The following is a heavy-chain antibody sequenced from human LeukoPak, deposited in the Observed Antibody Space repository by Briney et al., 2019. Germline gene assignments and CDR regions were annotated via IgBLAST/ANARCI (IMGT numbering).Heavy chain of an antibody. CDR2: ISSSSSTI. CDR1: GSTFSSYS. CDR3: ARGAYSSGWAYFDH. Sequence: AGGSLRLSCAASGSTFSSYSMNWVRQAPGKGLEWVSYISSSSSTIYYADSVKGRFTISRDNAKNSLYLQMNSLRAEDTAVYYCARGAYSSGWAYFDHWGQGTLVTVSS. V-gene: IGHV3-48*04. J-gene: IGHJ4*02. D-gene: IGHD6-19*01.